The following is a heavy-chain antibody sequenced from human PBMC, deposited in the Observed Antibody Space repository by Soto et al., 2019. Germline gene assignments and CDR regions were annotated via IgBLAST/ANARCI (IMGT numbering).Heavy chain of an antibody. CDR3: ATGHHPRRNIVVVPAAHYYYGMDV. Sequence: GGSLRLSCAASGFTFSSYAMSWVRQAPGKGLEWVSAISGSGGSTYYADSVKGRFTISRDNSKNTLYLQMNSLRAEDTAVYYCATGHHPRRNIVVVPAAHYYYGMDVWGQGTTVTVSS. V-gene: IGHV3-23*01. CDR1: GFTFSSYA. D-gene: IGHD2-2*01. CDR2: ISGSGGST. J-gene: IGHJ6*02.